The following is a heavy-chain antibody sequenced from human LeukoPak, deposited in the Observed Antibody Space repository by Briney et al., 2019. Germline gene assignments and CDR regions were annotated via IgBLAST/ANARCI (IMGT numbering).Heavy chain of an antibody. V-gene: IGHV3-23*01. J-gene: IGHJ4*02. D-gene: IGHD3-22*01. CDR2: ISGSGGST. CDR1: GFTFRDYA. CDR3: AKPLVSDYYDSSGYWGY. Sequence: GGSLRLSCAASGFTFRDYAMSWVRQAPGKGLEWVSAISGSGGSTYYADSVKGRFTISRDNSKNTLYVQMNSLRAEDTAVYYCAKPLVSDYYDSSGYWGYWGQGTLVTVSS.